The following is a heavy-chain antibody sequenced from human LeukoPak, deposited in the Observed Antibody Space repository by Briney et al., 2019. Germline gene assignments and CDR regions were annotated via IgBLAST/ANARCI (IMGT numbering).Heavy chain of an antibody. CDR1: GGTLNIYV. CDR3: ASGGIYYGAAFDF. J-gene: IGHJ4*02. D-gene: IGHD1-26*01. Sequence: SVTVSFTASGGTLNIYVISWVRQAPGQGLEWMGGIIPISGTTNYAQKFQGRVTITADKSTSTAYMELSSLRSEDTALYYCASGGIYYGAAFDFWGQGTLVTVSS. CDR2: IIPISGTT. V-gene: IGHV1-69*06.